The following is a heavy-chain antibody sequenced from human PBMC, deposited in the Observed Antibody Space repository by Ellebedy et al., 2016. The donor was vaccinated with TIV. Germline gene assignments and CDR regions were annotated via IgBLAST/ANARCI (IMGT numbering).Heavy chain of an antibody. V-gene: IGHV4-38-2*02. CDR2: IYSSGST. CDR1: GDSIRSYS. CDR3: ARTFFDWSNWYNDYYYGMDV. D-gene: IGHD1/OR15-1a*01. J-gene: IGHJ6*02. Sequence: SETLSLTCTVSGDSIRSYSWGWIRQPPGKGLEWIASIYSSGSTYYNPSLRSRVTISLDTSKNQFSLRLSSVTAADTAVYYCARTFFDWSNWYNDYYYGMDVWGQGTTVTVSS.